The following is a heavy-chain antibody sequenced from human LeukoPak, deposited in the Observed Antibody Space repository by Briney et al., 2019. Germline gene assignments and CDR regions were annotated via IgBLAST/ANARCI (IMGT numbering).Heavy chain of an antibody. D-gene: IGHD3-22*01. CDR3: ARHLEVVVITLWSPYYFDY. CDR1: GGSISSSSYY. J-gene: IGHJ4*02. V-gene: IGHV4-39*01. CDR2: IYYSGST. Sequence: TSETLSLTCTVSGGSISSSSYYWGWIRQPPGKGLEWIGSIYYSGSTYYNPSLKSRVTISVDTSKNQFSLKLSSVTAADTAVYYCARHLEVVVITLWSPYYFDYWGQGTLVTVYS.